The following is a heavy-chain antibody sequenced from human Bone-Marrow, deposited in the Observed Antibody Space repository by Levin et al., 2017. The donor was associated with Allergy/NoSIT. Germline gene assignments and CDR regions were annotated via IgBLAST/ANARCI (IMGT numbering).Heavy chain of an antibody. Sequence: ASVKVSCKASGYTFSLYGISWVRQAPGQGLEWMGWISGYNGKTDYAQNFQGRVTTTTDTSTNTVYMEMRSLRSDDTAVYYCARVDYYDSSGFYSIWGQGTLVTVSS. D-gene: IGHD3-22*01. CDR2: ISGYNGKT. CDR1: GYTFSLYG. J-gene: IGHJ4*02. CDR3: ARVDYYDSSGFYSI. V-gene: IGHV1-18*01.